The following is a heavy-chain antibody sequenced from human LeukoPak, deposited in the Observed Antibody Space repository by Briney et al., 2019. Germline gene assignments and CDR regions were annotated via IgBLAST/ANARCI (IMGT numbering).Heavy chain of an antibody. Sequence: PSETLSLTCTVSGDSISTYYWSWIRQPPGKGFEWIGYITYNGKTDSYPSLKSRVTLLLDTSKKQFSLTLNSVTAADTAVYYCARSPGGYFDFWGHGALVTVSS. CDR2: ITYNGKT. V-gene: IGHV4-59*08. D-gene: IGHD3-10*01. CDR1: GDSISTYY. CDR3: ARSPGGYFDF. J-gene: IGHJ4*01.